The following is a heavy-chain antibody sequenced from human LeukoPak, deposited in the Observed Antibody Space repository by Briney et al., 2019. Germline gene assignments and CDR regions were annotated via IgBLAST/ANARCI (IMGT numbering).Heavy chain of an antibody. CDR2: TNHSGST. CDR1: GYSISSGYY. CDR3: ARESGMNWYSSSWYFYYYYYMDV. D-gene: IGHD6-13*01. Sequence: SETLSLTCTVSGYSISSGYYWGWIRQPPGKGLEWIGETNHSGSTNYNPSLKSRVTISVDTSKNQFPLKLSSVTAADTAVYYCARESGMNWYSSSWYFYYYYYMDVWGKGTTVTISS. J-gene: IGHJ6*03. V-gene: IGHV4-38-2*02.